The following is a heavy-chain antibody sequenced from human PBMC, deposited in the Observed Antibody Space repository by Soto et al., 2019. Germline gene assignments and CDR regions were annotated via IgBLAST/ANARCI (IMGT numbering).Heavy chain of an antibody. CDR3: ARRTVEYPLLDY. V-gene: IGHV5-51*01. J-gene: IGHJ4*02. CDR2: IYPGDSDT. D-gene: IGHD1-1*01. CDR1: GYSFTRYL. Sequence: ESLKLSCKGSGYSFTRYLIGWVRQMPGKGLEWMGIIYPGDSDTRYSPSFQGQVTISADKSISTAYLQWSSLKASDTAMYYCARRTVEYPLLDYWGQGTLVTSPQ.